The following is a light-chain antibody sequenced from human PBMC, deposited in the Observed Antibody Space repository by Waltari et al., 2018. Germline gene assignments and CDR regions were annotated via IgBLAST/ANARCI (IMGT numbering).Light chain of an antibody. CDR2: KVS. J-gene: IGKJ5*01. CDR3: MQGTHWPLT. V-gene: IGKV2-30*02. CDR1: QSLVHSDGNTY. Sequence: DVVMTQSPLSLPVTLGQPASISCRSSQSLVHSDGNTYLNWFQQRPGQSPRRLIYKVSNRDSGVPDRFSGSGSGTDFTPKISRVEAEDVGVYYCMQGTHWPLTFGQGTRLEIK.